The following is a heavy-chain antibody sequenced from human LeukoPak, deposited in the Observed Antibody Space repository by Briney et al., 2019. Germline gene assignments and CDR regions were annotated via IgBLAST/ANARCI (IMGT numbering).Heavy chain of an antibody. CDR3: TRHGEDQLGYCSSTSCPFDY. V-gene: IGHV4-30-2*01. Sequence: SQTLSLTCGVSGDSISSGGYSWSWIRQPPGKGLEWIGDIYPSGSTNYNPSLKSRVTISVDKSKNQFSQKLDSVTAEDTAVYYCTRHGEDQLGYCSSTSCPFDYWGQGTLVTVSS. CDR2: IYPSGST. D-gene: IGHD2-2*01. CDR1: GDSISSGGYS. J-gene: IGHJ4*02.